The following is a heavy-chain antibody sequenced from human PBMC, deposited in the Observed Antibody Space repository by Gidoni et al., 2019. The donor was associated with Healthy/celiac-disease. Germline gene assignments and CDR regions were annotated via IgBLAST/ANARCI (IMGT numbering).Heavy chain of an antibody. CDR2: LSGSGGST. Sequence: EVQLLESGGGLVQHGGSLRLSCAASGLTFSSYAMSRVRQAPGKGLEWVSALSGSGGSTNYADSVKGRFTISRDNSKNPLYLQMNSLRAEDTAVYYCAKDALQYYYDSSGDDYWGQGTLVTVSS. D-gene: IGHD3-22*01. J-gene: IGHJ4*02. CDR1: GLTFSSYA. CDR3: AKDALQYYYDSSGDDY. V-gene: IGHV3-23*01.